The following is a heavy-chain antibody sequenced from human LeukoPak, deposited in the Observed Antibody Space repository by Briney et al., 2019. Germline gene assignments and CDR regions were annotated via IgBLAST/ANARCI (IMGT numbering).Heavy chain of an antibody. CDR3: ARGVSSSWLNWFDP. CDR2: ISYDGSNK. CDR1: GFTFSSYA. D-gene: IGHD6-13*01. V-gene: IGHV3-30-3*01. Sequence: GGPLRLSCAASGFTFSSYAMHWVRQAPGKGLEWVAFISYDGSNKYYADSVKGRFTISRDNSKNTLYLQMISLRAEDTAVFYCARGVSSSWLNWFDPWGQGTLVTVSS. J-gene: IGHJ5*02.